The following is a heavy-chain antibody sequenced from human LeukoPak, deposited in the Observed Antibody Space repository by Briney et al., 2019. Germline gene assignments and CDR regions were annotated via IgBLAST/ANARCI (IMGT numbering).Heavy chain of an antibody. Sequence: ASVKVSCKASGYTFTSYGISWVRQAPGQGLEWMGWISAYNGNTNYAQTLQGRVTMTTDTSTSTAYMELRSLRSDDTAVYYCAKFAINYYDSSGYPDYWGQGTLVTVSS. V-gene: IGHV1-18*01. CDR1: GYTFTSYG. CDR3: AKFAINYYDSSGYPDY. D-gene: IGHD3-22*01. CDR2: ISAYNGNT. J-gene: IGHJ4*02.